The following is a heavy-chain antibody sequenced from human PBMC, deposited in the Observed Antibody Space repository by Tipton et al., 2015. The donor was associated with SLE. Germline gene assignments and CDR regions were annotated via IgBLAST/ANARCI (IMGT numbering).Heavy chain of an antibody. CDR2: ISYDGSNK. J-gene: IGHJ4*02. Sequence: SLRLSCAASGFTFSIYAMHWVRQAPGKGLEWVAVISYDGSNKYYADSVKGRFTISRDISKNTLYLQMNSLRAEDTAVFYCAREGLSGYEQGFDYGGQGTRVTVPS. D-gene: IGHD5-12*01. CDR3: AREGLSGYEQGFDY. CDR1: GFTFSIYA. V-gene: IGHV3-30*04.